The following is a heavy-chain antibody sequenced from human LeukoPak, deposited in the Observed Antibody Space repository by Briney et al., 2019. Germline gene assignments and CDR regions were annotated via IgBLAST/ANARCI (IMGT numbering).Heavy chain of an antibody. CDR2: IIPIFGTA. Sequence: SVKVSCKASGGTFSSYAISWVRQAPGQGLEWMGGIIPIFGTANYAQKFQGRVTITTDESTSTAYMELSSLRSEDTAVYYCARDRLIAAAGTVWYFALWGRGTLVTVSS. CDR3: ARDRLIAAAGTVWYFAL. D-gene: IGHD6-13*01. J-gene: IGHJ2*01. CDR1: GGTFSSYA. V-gene: IGHV1-69*05.